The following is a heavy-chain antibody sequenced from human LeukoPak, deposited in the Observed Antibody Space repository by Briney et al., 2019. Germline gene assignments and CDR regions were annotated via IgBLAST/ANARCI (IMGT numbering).Heavy chain of an antibody. D-gene: IGHD2-15*01. CDR2: IFQGGGEI. CDR1: GFTFSTFA. CDR3: AKAPVTSCRGAFCYPFDY. J-gene: IGHJ4*02. Sequence: GGSLRLSCAASGFTFSTFAMIWVRQPPGKGLEWVSSIFQGGGEIHYADSVRGRFTISRDNSKSILSLQMNSLRAEDAAVYYCAKAPVTSCRGAFCYPFDYWGQGTLVTVSS. V-gene: IGHV3-23*01.